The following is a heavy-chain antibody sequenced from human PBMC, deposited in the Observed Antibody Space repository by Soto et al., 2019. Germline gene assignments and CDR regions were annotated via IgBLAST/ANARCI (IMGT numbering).Heavy chain of an antibody. CDR1: GGSFSGYY. V-gene: IGHV4-34*01. CDR3: ARGELGLALVSYFDY. Sequence: PSETLSLTCAVYGGSFSGYYWSWIRQPPGKGLEWIGEINHSGSTNYNPSLKSRVTISVDTSKNQFSLKLSSVTAADTAVYYCARGELGLALVSYFDYWGQGTLVTVSS. D-gene: IGHD1-26*01. CDR2: INHSGST. J-gene: IGHJ4*02.